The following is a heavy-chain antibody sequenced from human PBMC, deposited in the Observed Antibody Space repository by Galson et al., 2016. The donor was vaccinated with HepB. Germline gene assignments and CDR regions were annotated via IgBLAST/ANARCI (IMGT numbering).Heavy chain of an antibody. CDR3: ARDVNGGYFDS. CDR1: GFTFSRYW. CDR2: INEDESEK. J-gene: IGHJ4*02. D-gene: IGHD4-23*01. Sequence: SLRLSCAASGFTFSRYWMSWVRLAPGKGLEWVGQINEDESEKYYLDSMKGRFTISRDNPKNSLYLQINNLRAEDTAVYYCARDVNGGYFDSWGQGTLVTVFS. V-gene: IGHV3-7*03.